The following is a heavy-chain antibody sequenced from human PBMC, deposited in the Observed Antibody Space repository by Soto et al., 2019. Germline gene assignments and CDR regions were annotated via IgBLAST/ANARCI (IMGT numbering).Heavy chain of an antibody. CDR3: ARGLGTHKYYYGMDV. Sequence: ETLSLTCAVYGGSFSGYYWSWIRQPPGKGLEWIGEINHSGSTNYNPSLKSRVTISVDTSKNQFSLKLSSVTAADTAVYYCARGLGTHKYYYGMDVWGQGTTVTVSS. V-gene: IGHV4-34*01. D-gene: IGHD1-1*01. CDR1: GGSFSGYY. CDR2: INHSGST. J-gene: IGHJ6*02.